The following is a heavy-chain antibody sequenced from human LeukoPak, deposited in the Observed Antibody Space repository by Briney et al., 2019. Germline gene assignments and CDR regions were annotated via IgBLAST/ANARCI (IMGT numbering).Heavy chain of an antibody. CDR2: INPNSGGT. CDR3: ARGTVTTVASFDY. Sequence: ASVKVSCKASGYTFTGYYMHWVRQAPGQGLEWMGRINPNSGGTNYAQKFQGRVTMTRDTSISTAYMELSRLRSDDTAVYYCARGTVTTVASFDYWGQGTLVTVSS. D-gene: IGHD4-17*01. V-gene: IGHV1-2*06. J-gene: IGHJ4*02. CDR1: GYTFTGYY.